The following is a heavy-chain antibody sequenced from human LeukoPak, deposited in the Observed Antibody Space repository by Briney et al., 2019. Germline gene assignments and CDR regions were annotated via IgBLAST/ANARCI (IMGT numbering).Heavy chain of an antibody. Sequence: GGSLRVCCAVSGFTFSSYSMNWVRQAPGKGLEWVSHITSSSSTIYYADSVKGRFTISRDNAKNSLYLQMNSLRAEDTAVYYCTSQYGWGQGTLVTVSS. CDR1: GFTFSSYS. CDR2: ITSSSSTI. CDR3: TSQYG. V-gene: IGHV3-48*04. J-gene: IGHJ4*02. D-gene: IGHD2/OR15-2a*01.